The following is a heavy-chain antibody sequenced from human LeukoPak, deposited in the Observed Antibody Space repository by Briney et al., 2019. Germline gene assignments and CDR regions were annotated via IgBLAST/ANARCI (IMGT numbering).Heavy chain of an antibody. CDR1: GFTFTSSA. J-gene: IGHJ4*02. V-gene: IGHV3-30*02. CDR2: IQYDGDNK. D-gene: IGHD1-26*01. Sequence: PGGSLRLSCAASGFTFTSSAMHWVRQAPGKGLEWVAFIQYDGDNKYYADSVKGRFTISRDDSQNTLYLQMNSLTVEDTAVYYCAKRWDVTWSYFDLWGQGTLVTVSS. CDR3: AKRWDVTWSYFDL.